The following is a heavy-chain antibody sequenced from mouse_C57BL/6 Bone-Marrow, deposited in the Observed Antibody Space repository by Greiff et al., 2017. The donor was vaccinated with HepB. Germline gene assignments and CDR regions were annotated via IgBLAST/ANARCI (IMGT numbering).Heavy chain of an antibody. D-gene: IGHD1-1*01. Sequence: QVQLQQSGAELVKPGASVKLSCKASGYTFTSYWMHWVKQRPGRGLEWIGRIDPNSGGTKYNEKFKSKATLTVDKPSSTAYMQLSSLTSEDSAVYYCARGQITTVEALFAYWGQGTLVTVSA. CDR2: IDPNSGGT. CDR3: ARGQITTVEALFAY. V-gene: IGHV1-72*01. CDR1: GYTFTSYW. J-gene: IGHJ3*01.